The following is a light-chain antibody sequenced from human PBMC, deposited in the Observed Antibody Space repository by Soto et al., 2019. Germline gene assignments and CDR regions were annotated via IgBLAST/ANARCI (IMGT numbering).Light chain of an antibody. J-gene: IGKJ4*01. V-gene: IGKV3-11*01. Sequence: EVWLTRSQATRSLSPGERAALYCRASQSISSHLGWYKPQPGQAPRLLIYDASSRAAGIPARVSGSGSGTYFTLTISNLEPEDFAVYYCHQRDTWPLTFGGVTKVYIK. CDR2: DAS. CDR1: QSISSH. CDR3: HQRDTWPLT.